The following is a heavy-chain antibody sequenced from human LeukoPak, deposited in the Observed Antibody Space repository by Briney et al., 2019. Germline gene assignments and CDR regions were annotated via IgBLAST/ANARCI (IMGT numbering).Heavy chain of an antibody. Sequence: GGSLRLSCAASGFTFSSYGMHWVRQAPGKGLEWVAVISYDGSNRYYADSVKGRFTISRDNAKNSLYLQMNSLRAEDTAVYYCARDISWKGVDYWGQGTLVTVSS. J-gene: IGHJ4*02. CDR3: ARDISWKGVDY. CDR1: GFTFSSYG. D-gene: IGHD6-13*01. V-gene: IGHV3-30*03. CDR2: ISYDGSNR.